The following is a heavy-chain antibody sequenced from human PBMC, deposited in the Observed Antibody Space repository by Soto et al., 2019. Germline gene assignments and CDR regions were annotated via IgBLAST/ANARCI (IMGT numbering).Heavy chain of an antibody. CDR2: ISGSGGST. J-gene: IGHJ4*02. Sequence: GASLKISCAASGFTFSSYAMSWVRQAPGKGLEWVSAISGSGGSTYYADSVKGRFTISRDNSKNTLYLQMNSLRAEDTAVYYCAKDLIGIVVVVAASYDYWGQGTLVTVSS. CDR3: AKDLIGIVVVVAASYDY. D-gene: IGHD2-15*01. CDR1: GFTFSSYA. V-gene: IGHV3-23*01.